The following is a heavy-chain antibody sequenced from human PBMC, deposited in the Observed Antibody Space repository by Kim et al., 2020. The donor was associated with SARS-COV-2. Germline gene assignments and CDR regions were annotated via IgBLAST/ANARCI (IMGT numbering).Heavy chain of an antibody. CDR2: ISSSSSTI. CDR3: ARDRKWFGGLFLDY. Sequence: GGSLRLSCAASGFTFSSYSMNWVRQAPGKGLEWVSYISSSSSTIYYADSVKGRFTISRDNAKNSLYLQMNSLRDEDTAVYYCARDRKWFGGLFLDYWGQGTLVTVSS. D-gene: IGHD3-10*01. V-gene: IGHV3-48*02. J-gene: IGHJ4*02. CDR1: GFTFSSYS.